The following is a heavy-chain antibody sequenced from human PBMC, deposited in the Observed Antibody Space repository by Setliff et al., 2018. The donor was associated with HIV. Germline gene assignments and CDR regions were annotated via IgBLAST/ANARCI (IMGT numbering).Heavy chain of an antibody. J-gene: IGHJ4*02. CDR3: GRSGKYGELYAY. CDR2: IYPIDSDT. D-gene: IGHD3-10*01. Sequence: PGESLKISCKGSGYSFTNYWVGWVRQMPGRGLEWMGIIYPIDSDTKYSPSFWGRVTISVDKSTNTAYLHWNSLRPADTAMYYCGRSGKYGELYAYWGQGTQVTVSS. V-gene: IGHV5-51*01. CDR1: GYSFTNYW.